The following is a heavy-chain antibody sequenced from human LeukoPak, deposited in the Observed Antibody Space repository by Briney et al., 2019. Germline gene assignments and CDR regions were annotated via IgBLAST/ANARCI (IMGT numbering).Heavy chain of an antibody. CDR3: ARMDYSDQFFQH. V-gene: IGHV3-64*01. CDR2: ISKNGDST. J-gene: IGHJ1*01. D-gene: IGHD4-17*01. CDR1: GFTFSSYA. Sequence: GGSLRLSCAASGFTFSSYAMHWIRQAPGKGLEYVSAISKNGDSTFHAISVKGRFTISRDNSKNTLYPQMGSLRPEDMAVYYCARMDYSDQFFQHWGQGSLVTVSS.